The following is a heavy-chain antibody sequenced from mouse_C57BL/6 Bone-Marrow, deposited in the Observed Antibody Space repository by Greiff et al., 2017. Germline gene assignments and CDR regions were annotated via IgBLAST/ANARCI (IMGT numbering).Heavy chain of an antibody. J-gene: IGHJ4*01. D-gene: IGHD2-1*01. CDR2: ISSGGSYT. CDR3: ARHPIYYGNYYAMDY. V-gene: IGHV5-6*01. Sequence: EVMLVESGGDLVKPGGSLKLSCAASGFTFSSYGMSWVRQTPDKRLEWVATISSGGSYTYYPDSVKGRFTISRDNAKNTLYLQMSSLKSEDTAMYYWARHPIYYGNYYAMDYWGQGTSVTVSS. CDR1: GFTFSSYG.